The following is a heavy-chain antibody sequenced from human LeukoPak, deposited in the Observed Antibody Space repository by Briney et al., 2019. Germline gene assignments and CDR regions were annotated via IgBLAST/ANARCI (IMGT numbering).Heavy chain of an antibody. Sequence: GGSLRLSCVGCGFIFNLYGMHWVRQARGKGLEGVTLIYYEGSNKFYVDSVKGRFTISRDNSKNTLYLQMNSLRIEDTAVYSCRTRGLDYWGHGTQVTVSS. CDR3: RTRGLDY. V-gene: IGHV3-30*19. D-gene: IGHD1/OR15-1a*01. CDR1: GFIFNLYG. J-gene: IGHJ4*01. CDR2: IYYEGSNK.